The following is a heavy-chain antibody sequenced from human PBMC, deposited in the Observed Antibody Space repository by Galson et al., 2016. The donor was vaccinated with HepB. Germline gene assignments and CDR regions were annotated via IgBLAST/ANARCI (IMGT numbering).Heavy chain of an antibody. Sequence: SLRLSCAASGFAFSDFYMSWIRQAPGKGLEWVSYIHKSGFATYYVDSVKGRFTISRDNAKKPLFLEMNSLRDEDTAVYYCATGQGFCSSTNCYRYALGVWGRGTTVIVSS. V-gene: IGHV3-11*01. J-gene: IGHJ6*02. CDR2: IHKSGFAT. CDR3: ATGQGFCSSTNCYRYALGV. D-gene: IGHD2-2*01. CDR1: GFAFSDFY.